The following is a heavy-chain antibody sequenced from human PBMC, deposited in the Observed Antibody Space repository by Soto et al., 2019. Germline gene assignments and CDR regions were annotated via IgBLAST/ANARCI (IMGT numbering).Heavy chain of an antibody. J-gene: IGHJ6*02. CDR2: IYYSGST. V-gene: IGHV4-39*01. Sequence: SETLSLTCTVSGGSISSSSYYWGWIRQPPGKGLEWIESIYYSGSTYYNPSLKSRVTISVDTSKNQFSLKLSSVTAADTAVYYCAGQGSTYYDFWSGYPNGMDVWGQGTTVTVSS. CDR1: GGSISSSSYY. CDR3: AGQGSTYYDFWSGYPNGMDV. D-gene: IGHD3-3*01.